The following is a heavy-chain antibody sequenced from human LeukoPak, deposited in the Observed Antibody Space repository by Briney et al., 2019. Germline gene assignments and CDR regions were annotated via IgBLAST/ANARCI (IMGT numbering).Heavy chain of an antibody. CDR1: GGSISSYY. CDR3: ARGGIAARDFRY. V-gene: IGHV4-59*01. Sequence: PSETLSLTCTVSGGSISSYYWSWIRQPPGKGLEWIGYIYYSGSTNYNPSLKSRVTISVDTSKNQFSLKLSSVTAADTAVYYCARGGIAARDFRYWGQGTLVTVSS. CDR2: IYYSGST. J-gene: IGHJ4*02. D-gene: IGHD6-6*01.